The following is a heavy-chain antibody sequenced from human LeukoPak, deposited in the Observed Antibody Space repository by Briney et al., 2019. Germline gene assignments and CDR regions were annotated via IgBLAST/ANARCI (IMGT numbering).Heavy chain of an antibody. D-gene: IGHD6-19*01. CDR2: IYTSGST. CDR3: ARAVTGIAVAGTHAFDI. Sequence: PSQTLSLTCTVSGGSISSGSYYWSWIRQPAGKGLKWIGRIYTSGSTNYNPSLKSRVTISVDTSKNQFSLKLSSVTAADTAVYYCARAVTGIAVAGTHAFDIWGQGTMVTVSS. CDR1: GGSISSGSYY. J-gene: IGHJ3*02. V-gene: IGHV4-61*02.